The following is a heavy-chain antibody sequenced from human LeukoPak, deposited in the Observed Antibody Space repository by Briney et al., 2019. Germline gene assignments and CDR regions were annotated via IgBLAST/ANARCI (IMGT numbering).Heavy chain of an antibody. D-gene: IGHD3-10*01. Sequence: GGSLRLSCAASEFFVRNNYMSWVRQAPGKGLEWVSVIYPGGSTAYADSVKGRFTISRDISKNTLYLQMSSLRPDDTAVYYCARDRDGSGTYPAYFDLWGQGTLVTVSS. J-gene: IGHJ4*02. CDR2: IYPGGST. CDR1: EFFVRNNY. V-gene: IGHV3-66*02. CDR3: ARDRDGSGTYPAYFDL.